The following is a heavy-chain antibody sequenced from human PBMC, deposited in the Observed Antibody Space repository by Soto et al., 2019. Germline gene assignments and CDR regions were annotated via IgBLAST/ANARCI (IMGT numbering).Heavy chain of an antibody. CDR1: GFTFSSYA. D-gene: IGHD3-3*01. V-gene: IGHV3-23*01. Sequence: GGSLRLSCAASGFTFSSYAMSWVRQAPGKGLEWVSAISGSGGSTYYADSVKGRFTISRDNSKNTLYLQMNSLRAEDTAVYYSAKPRITIFGVVSTIPNFDYWGQGTLVTVSS. CDR2: ISGSGGST. CDR3: AKPRITIFGVVSTIPNFDY. J-gene: IGHJ4*02.